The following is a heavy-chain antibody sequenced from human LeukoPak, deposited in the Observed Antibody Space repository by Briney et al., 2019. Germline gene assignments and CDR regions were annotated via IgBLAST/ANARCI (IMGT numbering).Heavy chain of an antibody. Sequence: GGSLRLSCAASGFTFSSYAMSWVRQAPGKGLAWISTVSASGDSTSYADSVKGRFTISRDNSKNTLYLQVNSLRADDAALYYCAKSHYYGSGSIDYWGQGTLVTVSS. CDR3: AKSHYYGSGSIDY. D-gene: IGHD3-10*01. CDR2: VSASGDST. J-gene: IGHJ4*02. V-gene: IGHV3-23*01. CDR1: GFTFSSYA.